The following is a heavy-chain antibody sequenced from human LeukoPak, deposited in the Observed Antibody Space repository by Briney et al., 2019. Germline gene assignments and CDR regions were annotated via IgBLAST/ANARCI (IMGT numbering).Heavy chain of an antibody. CDR1: GFTFSNYV. V-gene: IGHV3-23*01. Sequence: GGSLRLSCAASGFTFSNYVMTWVRQTPGKGLEWVSAISGSGGSTYYADSVKGRFTISRDNSKNTLYLQMNSLRAEDTAVYYCAKDLLRSGYIPSIDYWGQGTLVTVSS. J-gene: IGHJ4*02. CDR3: AKDLLRSGYIPSIDY. CDR2: ISGSGGST. D-gene: IGHD3-22*01.